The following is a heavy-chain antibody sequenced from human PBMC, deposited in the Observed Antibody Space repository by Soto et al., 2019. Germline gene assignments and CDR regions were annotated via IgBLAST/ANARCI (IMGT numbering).Heavy chain of an antibody. CDR2: INPNSGGT. V-gene: IGHV1-2*04. CDR1: GYTFTGYY. D-gene: IGHD5-18*01. CDR3: ARDAVDTAMVMGPNFDY. Sequence: ASVKVSCKASGYTFTGYYMHWVRQAPGQGLEWMGWINPNSGGTNYAQKFQGWVTMTRDTSISTAYMELSRLRSDDTAVYYCARDAVDTAMVMGPNFDYWGQGTLVTVSS. J-gene: IGHJ4*02.